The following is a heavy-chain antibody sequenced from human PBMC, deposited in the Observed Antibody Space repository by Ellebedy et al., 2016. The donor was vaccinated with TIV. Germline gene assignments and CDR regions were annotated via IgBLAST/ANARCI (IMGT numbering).Heavy chain of an antibody. Sequence: SETLSLTXGVSGGAISRSQYYWGWIRQPPGKGLEWIGTMYYSGSTFYNASLKSRVTISVDTSSNQFSLTLSSVTAADTAVYYCARQLSRITMDVWGQGTTVTVS. CDR2: MYYSGST. CDR3: ARQLSRITMDV. J-gene: IGHJ6*02. V-gene: IGHV4-39*01. CDR1: GGAISRSQYY. D-gene: IGHD3-10*01.